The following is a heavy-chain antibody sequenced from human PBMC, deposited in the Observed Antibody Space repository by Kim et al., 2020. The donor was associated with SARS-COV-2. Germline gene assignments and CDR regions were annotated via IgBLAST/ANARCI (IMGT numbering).Heavy chain of an antibody. J-gene: IGHJ5*02. D-gene: IGHD2-8*01. CDR1: GYSFTNHA. Sequence: ASVKVSCRGSGYSFTNHAINWVRQAPGQGLEWMGWIDTSTGNPTYAQGFTGRFVFSLDTSVTTSYLQITSLKTEDTALYLCARDHCTNTSCFDPWGQGTLIPVSS. CDR2: IDTSTGNP. V-gene: IGHV7-4-1*02. CDR3: ARDHCTNTSCFDP.